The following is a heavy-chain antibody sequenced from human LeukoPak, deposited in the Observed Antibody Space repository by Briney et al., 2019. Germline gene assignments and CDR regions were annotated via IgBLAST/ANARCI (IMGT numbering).Heavy chain of an antibody. J-gene: IGHJ4*02. CDR2: ISGSGGST. Sequence: PGGSLRLSCAASGFIFNYYAMAWVRKAPGKGLEWVSAISGSGGSTYYADSVKGRFTISRDNSKNTLYLQMNSLRAEDTAVYYCAKNGPTGYIMWWGIGVDYWGQGTLVTVSS. V-gene: IGHV3-23*01. CDR3: AKNGPTGYIMWWGIGVDY. D-gene: IGHD3-9*01. CDR1: GFIFNYYA.